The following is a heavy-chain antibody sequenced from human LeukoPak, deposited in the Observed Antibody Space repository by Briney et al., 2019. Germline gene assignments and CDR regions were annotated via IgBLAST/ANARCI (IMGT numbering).Heavy chain of an antibody. V-gene: IGHV3-30*19. D-gene: IGHD3-16*02. CDR3: AKGRYDYVWGSYRYTGLVGFDI. J-gene: IGHJ3*02. Sequence: GGSLRLSCAASGFTFSSYGMHWVRQAPGKGLEWVAAISHDGSNKFYADSVKGRFTISRDNSKNTLYLQMNSLRAEDTAVYYCAKGRYDYVWGSYRYTGLVGFDIWGQGTMVTVSS. CDR2: ISHDGSNK. CDR1: GFTFSSYG.